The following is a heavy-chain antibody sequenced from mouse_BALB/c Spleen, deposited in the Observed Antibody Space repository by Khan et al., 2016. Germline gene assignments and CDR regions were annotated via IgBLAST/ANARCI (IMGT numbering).Heavy chain of an antibody. CDR2: IRSKDNNQAI. D-gene: IGHD1-3*01. J-gene: IGHJ4*01. V-gene: IGHV6-6*01. CDR1: GFTFSDAW. CDR3: IADNDYAIHC. Sequence: EVKLEESGGGLVQPGGSMKLSCAASGFTFSDAWMDWVRQSPEKGLEWVAEIRSKDNNQAIYYTESVKGRFTISRDDSHSSVYLQMNNLRAEDTGIYYCIADNDYAIHCWGQGTSVTVSS.